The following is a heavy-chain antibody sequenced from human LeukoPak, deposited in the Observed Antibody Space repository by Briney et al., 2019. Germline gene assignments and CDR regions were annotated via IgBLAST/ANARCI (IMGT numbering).Heavy chain of an antibody. CDR1: GGSISSYY. Sequence: SETPSLTCTVSGGSISSYYWNWIRQPPGKGLEWIGYIYYSGSTNYNPSLKSRVTISVDTSKNQFSLKLSSVTAADTAVYYCARSNSLAARPSPPRYWGQGTLVTVSS. CDR2: IYYSGST. J-gene: IGHJ4*02. D-gene: IGHD6-6*01. CDR3: ARSNSLAARPSPPRY. V-gene: IGHV4-59*01.